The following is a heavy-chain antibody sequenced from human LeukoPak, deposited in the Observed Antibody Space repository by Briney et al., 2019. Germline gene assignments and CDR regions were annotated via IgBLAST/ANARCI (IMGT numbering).Heavy chain of an antibody. V-gene: IGHV3-33*06. CDR1: GFTFSSYG. CDR2: IWYDGSNK. D-gene: IGHD4-11*01. Sequence: GGSLRLSCAASGFTFSSYGMHWVRQAPGKGLEWVAVIWYDGSNKYYADSVKGRFTISRDNSKNTLYLQMERLRTGAKAGYLWGKERGSHSTYLDYWGQGTLVTVSS. J-gene: IGHJ4*02. CDR3: GKERGSHSTYLDY.